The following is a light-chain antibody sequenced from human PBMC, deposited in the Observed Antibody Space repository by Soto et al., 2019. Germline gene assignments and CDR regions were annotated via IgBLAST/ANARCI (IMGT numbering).Light chain of an antibody. V-gene: IGLV2-14*01. CDR1: SSDVGGYNY. Sequence: QSALTQPASVSGSPGQSITISCTGTSSDVGGYNYVSWYQQHPGKAPKLMIYEVSHRPSGVSNRFSGSKSGNTASLTISGLHAEDEADYYCSSYTSSSTLFGTGTKLTVL. CDR3: SSYTSSSTL. CDR2: EVS. J-gene: IGLJ1*01.